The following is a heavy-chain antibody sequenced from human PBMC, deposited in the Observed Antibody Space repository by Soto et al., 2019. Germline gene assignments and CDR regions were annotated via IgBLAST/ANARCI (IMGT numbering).Heavy chain of an antibody. CDR2: ISSNGGST. D-gene: IGHD6-13*01. V-gene: IGHV3-64D*08. CDR1: GFTFSSYA. Sequence: GGSLRLSCSASGFTFSSYAMHWVRQAPGKGLEYVSAISSNGGSTYYADSVKGRFTISRDNSKNTLYLQMSSLRAEDTAVYYCVKVAAAGTVMWYFDLWGRGTLVPVSS. J-gene: IGHJ2*01. CDR3: VKVAAAGTVMWYFDL.